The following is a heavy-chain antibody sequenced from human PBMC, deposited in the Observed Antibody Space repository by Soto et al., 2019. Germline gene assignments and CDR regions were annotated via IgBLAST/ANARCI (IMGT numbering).Heavy chain of an antibody. V-gene: IGHV3-33*01. D-gene: IGHD3-3*01. CDR1: GFTFSSYG. CDR3: ARDSYYDFWSGYGHYYYYYMAV. Sequence: PGGSLRLSCAASGFTFSSYGMHWVRQAPGKGLEWVAVIWYDGSNKYYADSVKGRFTISRDNSKNTLYLQMNSLRAEDTAVYYCARDSYYDFWSGYGHYYYYYMAVWGKGTTVTVSS. J-gene: IGHJ6*03. CDR2: IWYDGSNK.